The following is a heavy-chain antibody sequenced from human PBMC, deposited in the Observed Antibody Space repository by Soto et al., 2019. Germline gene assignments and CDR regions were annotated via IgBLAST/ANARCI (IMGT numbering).Heavy chain of an antibody. D-gene: IGHD2-2*01. CDR1: GYTFTHYY. Sequence: GASGKVSRKASGYTFTHYYMHWVRQAPGKRLEWMGIINPCGGSTSYAQKFQGRVTMTRDTSTSTVYMELSSLRSEDTAVYYCARVNSPAAMFGTSDYYYYYYMDVWGKGTTVTVSS. CDR2: INPCGGST. CDR3: ARVNSPAAMFGTSDYYYYYYMDV. J-gene: IGHJ6*03. V-gene: IGHV1-46*03.